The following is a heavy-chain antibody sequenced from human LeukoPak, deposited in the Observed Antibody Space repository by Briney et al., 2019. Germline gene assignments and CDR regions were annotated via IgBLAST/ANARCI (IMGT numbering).Heavy chain of an antibody. CDR1: GGSFSGYY. CDR2: INHSGST. D-gene: IGHD3-10*01. V-gene: IGHV4-34*01. Sequence: SETLSLTCAVYGGSFSGYYWSWIRQPPGKGLEWIGEINHSGSTNYNPSLKGRVTISVDTSKNQFSLKLSSVTAADTAVYYCARGFPNPWGTMVRGVINFDYWGQGTLVTVSS. J-gene: IGHJ4*02. CDR3: ARGFPNPWGTMVRGVINFDY.